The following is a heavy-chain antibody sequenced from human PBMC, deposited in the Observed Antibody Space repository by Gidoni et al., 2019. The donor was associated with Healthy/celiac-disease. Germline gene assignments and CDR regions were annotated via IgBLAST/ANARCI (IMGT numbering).Heavy chain of an antibody. CDR2: IYTSGST. Sequence: QVQLQESRPGLVKPSQNLSLTLNVPGAPTSSGSYYCSWIRQPAGQGLEWIGRIYTSGSTNYNPALKSRVTISVDTSKNQFSLKLSSVTAADTAVYYCARSWDREVATIINWGQGTLVTVSS. CDR3: ARSWDREVATIIN. CDR1: GAPTSSGSYY. D-gene: IGHD5-12*01. J-gene: IGHJ1*01. V-gene: IGHV4-61*02.